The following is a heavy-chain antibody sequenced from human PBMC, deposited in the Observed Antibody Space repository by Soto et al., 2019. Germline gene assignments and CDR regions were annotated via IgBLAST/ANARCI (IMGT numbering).Heavy chain of an antibody. Sequence: SETLSLTCTVSGGSISSGGYYWSWIRQHPGKGLEWIGYIYYSGSTYYNPSLKSRVTISVDTSKNQFSLKLSSVTAADTAVYFCARAVVVVAATGVYYMDVWGKGTTVTVSS. V-gene: IGHV4-31*03. J-gene: IGHJ6*03. CDR3: ARAVVVVAATGVYYMDV. D-gene: IGHD2-15*01. CDR2: IYYSGST. CDR1: GGSISSGGYY.